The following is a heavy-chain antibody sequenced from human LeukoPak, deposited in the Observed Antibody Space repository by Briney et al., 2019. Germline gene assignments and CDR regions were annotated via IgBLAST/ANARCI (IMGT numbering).Heavy chain of an antibody. CDR1: GFTFSGSW. CDR3: ARSMGE. Sequence: PGGSLRLSCAASGFTFSGSWMHWVRQAPGKGLEWVSRINTDGSETSYAHSVKGRFTISRDNAKNTLYLQMNGLRAEDTAVYYCARSMGERGQGTLVTDSS. J-gene: IGHJ4*02. V-gene: IGHV3-74*01. CDR2: INTDGSET. D-gene: IGHD3-16*01.